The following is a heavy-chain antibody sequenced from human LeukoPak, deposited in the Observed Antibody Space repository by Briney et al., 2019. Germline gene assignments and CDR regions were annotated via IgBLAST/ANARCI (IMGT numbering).Heavy chain of an antibody. Sequence: PGGSLRLSCAASGFTFGDSGMHWVRQAPGKGLEWVAFIRYDGSDKYYADSVKGRFTISRDNSKNALLQMNSLRPDDTAVYYCAKITQGTTAGYWGQGILVTVSS. CDR3: AKITQGTTAGY. CDR1: GFTFGDSG. J-gene: IGHJ4*02. V-gene: IGHV3-30*02. D-gene: IGHD4-17*01. CDR2: IRYDGSDK.